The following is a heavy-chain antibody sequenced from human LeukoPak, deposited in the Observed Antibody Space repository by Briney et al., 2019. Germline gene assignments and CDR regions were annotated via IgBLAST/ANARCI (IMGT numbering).Heavy chain of an antibody. CDR3: ARGDYGDYSFYWYFDL. Sequence: RPSETLSLTCTVSGGSISSYYWSWIRQPPGKGLEWIGYVYYSGSTNYNPSLKSRVTISVDTSKNHFSLKLSSVTAADTAVYYCARGDYGDYSFYWYFDLWGRGTLVTVSS. V-gene: IGHV4-59*01. CDR2: VYYSGST. D-gene: IGHD4-17*01. CDR1: GGSISSYY. J-gene: IGHJ2*01.